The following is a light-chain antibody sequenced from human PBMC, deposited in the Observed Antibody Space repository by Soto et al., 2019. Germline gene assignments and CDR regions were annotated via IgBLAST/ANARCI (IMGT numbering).Light chain of an antibody. CDR1: QSVSSY. J-gene: IGKJ1*01. V-gene: IGKV3-11*01. Sequence: EIVLTQSPATLSLSPGETATLSCRASQSVSSYLGWFQQKRDHAPMLLICDASSRAAVIPGRFSGSGSGTVFPLTISILDSEDFTVYCCHQRYCWPWTFGQGTKVDIK. CDR2: DAS. CDR3: HQRYCWPWT.